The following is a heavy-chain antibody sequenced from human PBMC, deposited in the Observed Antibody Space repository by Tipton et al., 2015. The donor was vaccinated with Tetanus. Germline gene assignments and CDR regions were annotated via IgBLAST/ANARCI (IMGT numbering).Heavy chain of an antibody. CDR2: IFPQFGTS. CDR1: GGTFKSYA. D-gene: IGHD2-15*01. Sequence: QSGAEVKKPGSSVRVSCKTSGGTFKSYAISWVRQAPGQGLEWMGGIFPQFGTSNYAPKFQDRVAMTADTSTDTVFMDLRRLRSDDTAAYYCVRPDRYCSGGSCYLALDSWGQGTLITISS. J-gene: IGHJ5*01. V-gene: IGHV1-69*06. CDR3: VRPDRYCSGGSCYLALDS.